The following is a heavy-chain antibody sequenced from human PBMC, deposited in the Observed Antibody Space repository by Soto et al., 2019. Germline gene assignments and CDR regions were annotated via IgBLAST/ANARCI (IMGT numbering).Heavy chain of an antibody. J-gene: IGHJ4*02. CDR1: GFTFSSYA. CDR3: ARVNHIFYDILTGHSDY. CDR2: ISNDGSNK. V-gene: IGHV3-30-3*01. Sequence: QVQLVESGGGVVQPGRSLRLSCAASGFTFSSYAMHWVRQAPGKGLEWVAGISNDGSNKYYADSGQDLFTTSRDNANNTLYVQMNSLRAEDTAVYYCARVNHIFYDILTGHSDYWGQGTLVTVSA. D-gene: IGHD3-9*01.